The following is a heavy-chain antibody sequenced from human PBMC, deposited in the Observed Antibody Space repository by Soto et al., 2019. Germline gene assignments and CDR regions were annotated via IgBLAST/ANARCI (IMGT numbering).Heavy chain of an antibody. CDR3: ARGPSGDKIDY. CDR1: GGSISNYY. J-gene: IGHJ4*02. Sequence: PSETLSLTCTASGGSISNYYWSWIRQPPGKELEWIAYIYYSGSTNYNPSLKSRVTISVDTSKNQFSLKLSSVTAADTAVYYCARGPSGDKIDYWGQGIQVTVSS. V-gene: IGHV4-59*01. CDR2: IYYSGST. D-gene: IGHD7-27*01.